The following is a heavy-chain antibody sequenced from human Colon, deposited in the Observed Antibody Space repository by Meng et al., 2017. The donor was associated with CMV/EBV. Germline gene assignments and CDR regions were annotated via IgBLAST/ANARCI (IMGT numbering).Heavy chain of an antibody. CDR2: IIPIFGTA. Sequence: QVRRAESGAGVKKPGSSGKVACKASGGTFSRYAISWVRQAPGQGLEWMGGIIPIFGTANYAQKFQGRVTITADESTSTAYMELSSLRSEDTAVYYCARDIDSAEGYWGQGTLVTVSS. J-gene: IGHJ4*02. CDR1: GGTFSRYA. D-gene: IGHD1-26*01. V-gene: IGHV1-69*12. CDR3: ARDIDSAEGY.